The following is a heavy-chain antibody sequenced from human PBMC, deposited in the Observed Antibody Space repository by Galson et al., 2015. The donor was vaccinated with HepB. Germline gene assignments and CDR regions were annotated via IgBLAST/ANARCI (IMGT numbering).Heavy chain of an antibody. D-gene: IGHD2-15*01. V-gene: IGHV1-24*01. J-gene: IGHJ2*01. CDR2: FDPEDGET. CDR1: GYTLTELS. CDR3: ATASEDLPSWYFDL. Sequence: SVKVSCKVSGYTLTELSMHWVRQAPGKGLEWMGGFDPEDGETIYAQKFQGRVTMTEDTSTDTAYMELSSLRSEDTAVYYCATASEDLPSWYFDLWGRGTLVTVSS.